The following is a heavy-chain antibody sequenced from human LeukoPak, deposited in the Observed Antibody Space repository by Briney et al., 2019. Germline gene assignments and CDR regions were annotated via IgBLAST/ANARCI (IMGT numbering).Heavy chain of an antibody. V-gene: IGHV1-18*01. CDR3: ARDPFRGGYAN. CDR2: ISAYNGNT. D-gene: IGHD5-12*01. Sequence: EASVKVSCKASGYTFTSYGSSWVRQAPGQGLEWMGWISAYNGNTNYAQKLQGRVTMTTDTSTSTAYMELRSLRSDDTAVYYCARDPFRGGYANWGQGTLVTVSS. CDR1: GYTFTSYG. J-gene: IGHJ4*02.